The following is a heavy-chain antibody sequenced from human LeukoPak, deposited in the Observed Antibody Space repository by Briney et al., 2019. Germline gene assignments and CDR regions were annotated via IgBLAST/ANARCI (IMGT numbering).Heavy chain of an antibody. Sequence: GGSLRLSCAASRFTFSRYGMHWVRQAPGKGLEWVATIRQDGSQKYYVDSVKGRFTISRDNAKNSLYLQMNSLRAEDTAVYYCVPSMGAWGQGTLATVSS. CDR3: VPSMGA. CDR1: RFTFSRYG. V-gene: IGHV3-7*03. J-gene: IGHJ5*02. D-gene: IGHD2/OR15-2a*01. CDR2: IRQDGSQK.